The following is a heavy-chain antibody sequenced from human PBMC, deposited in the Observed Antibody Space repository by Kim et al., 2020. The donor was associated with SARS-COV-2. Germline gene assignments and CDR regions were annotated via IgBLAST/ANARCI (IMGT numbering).Heavy chain of an antibody. D-gene: IGHD3-9*01. J-gene: IGHJ6*02. V-gene: IGHV3-30*04. CDR2: ISYDGSNK. CDR3: ARGRDDILTGFQDYYYGMDV. Sequence: GGSLRLSCAASGFTFSSYAMHWVRQAPGKGLEWVAVISYDGSNKYYADSVKGRFTISRDNSKNTLYLQMNSLRAEDTAVYYCARGRDDILTGFQDYYYGMDVWGQGTTVTVSS. CDR1: GFTFSSYA.